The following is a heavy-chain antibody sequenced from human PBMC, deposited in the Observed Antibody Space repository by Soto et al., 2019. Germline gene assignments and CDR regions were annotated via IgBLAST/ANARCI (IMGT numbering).Heavy chain of an antibody. J-gene: IGHJ4*01. Sequence: ASVKVSCKASGYTFTSYDINWVRQATGQGLEWMGWMNPNSGNTGYAQKFQGRVTMTRNTSISTAYMELSSLRSDDTAVFYFVSAKRGPVSLLSVCGQGSLVTAPQ. V-gene: IGHV1-8*01. CDR1: GYTFTSYD. CDR3: VSAKRGPVSLLSV. D-gene: IGHD3-10*01. CDR2: MNPNSGNT.